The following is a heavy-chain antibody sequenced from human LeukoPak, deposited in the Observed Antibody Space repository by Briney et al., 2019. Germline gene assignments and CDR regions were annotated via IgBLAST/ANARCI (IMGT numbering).Heavy chain of an antibody. V-gene: IGHV3-21*01. CDR3: ARGGIGAPYAFDI. Sequence: GGSLRLSCAASGFTFSNAWMSWVRQAPGKGLEWVSSISSSSSYIYYADSVKGRFTISRDNAKNSLYLQMNSLRAEDTAVYYCARGGIGAPYAFDIWGQGTMVTVSS. J-gene: IGHJ3*02. CDR1: GFTFSNAW. D-gene: IGHD4-17*01. CDR2: ISSSSSYI.